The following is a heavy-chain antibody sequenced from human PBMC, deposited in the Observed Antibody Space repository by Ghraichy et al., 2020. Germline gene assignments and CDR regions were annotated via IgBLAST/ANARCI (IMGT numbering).Heavy chain of an antibody. Sequence: GGSLRLSCAASGFTFSSYSMNWVRQAPGKGLEWVSSISSSSSCIYYADSLKGRFTISRDNAKNSLYRQRNSLRAEDTAVYYCARGNDDGGKGGVYNWGDPGGQGTRGT. V-gene: IGHV3-21*01. D-gene: IGHD4-23*01. CDR3: ARGNDDGGKGGVYNWGDP. CDR1: GFTFSSYS. J-gene: IGHJ5*02. CDR2: ISSSSSCI.